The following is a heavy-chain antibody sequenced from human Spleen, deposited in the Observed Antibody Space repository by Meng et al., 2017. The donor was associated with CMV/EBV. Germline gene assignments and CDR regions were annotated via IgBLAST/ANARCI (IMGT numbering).Heavy chain of an antibody. V-gene: IGHV3-30*02. J-gene: IGHJ4*02. D-gene: IGHD2-15*01. CDR3: ATIYTWWQVYFDD. Sequence: GESLKISCAASGFIFSSCGIHWVRQAPGKGLEWVAFIRYDGSNKYYADSVKGRFTISRDNFMNTLYLEMHSLRVEDTATYYCATIYTWWQVYFDDWGQGTLVTVSS. CDR1: GFIFSSCG. CDR2: IRYDGSNK.